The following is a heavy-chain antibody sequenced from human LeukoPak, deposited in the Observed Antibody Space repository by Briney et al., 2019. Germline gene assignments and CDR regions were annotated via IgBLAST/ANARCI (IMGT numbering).Heavy chain of an antibody. J-gene: IGHJ6*02. CDR1: GFTFSSYA. CDR2: ISYDGSNK. CDR3: ARDPPGASYYGMDV. Sequence: GGSPRLSCAASGFTFSSYAMHWVRQAPGKGLEWVAVISYDGSNKYYADSVKGRFTISRDNSKNTLYLQMNSLRAEDTAVYYCARDPPGASYYGMDVWGQGTTVTVSS. V-gene: IGHV3-30*14. D-gene: IGHD1-14*01.